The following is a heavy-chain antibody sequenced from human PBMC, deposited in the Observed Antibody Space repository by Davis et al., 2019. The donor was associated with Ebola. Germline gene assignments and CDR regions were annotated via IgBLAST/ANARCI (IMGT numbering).Heavy chain of an antibody. V-gene: IGHV7-4-1*02. D-gene: IGHD3-22*01. CDR1: EYSFRSYT. Sequence: ASVKVSCKASEYSFRSYTINWVRQAPGQGLEWMGWINTNTGNPTYAQGFTGRFVFSLDTSVSTTYLQISSLKAEDTAVYYCARERYYDSSASRAFDIWGQGTMVAVSS. CDR2: INTNTGNP. J-gene: IGHJ3*02. CDR3: ARERYYDSSASRAFDI.